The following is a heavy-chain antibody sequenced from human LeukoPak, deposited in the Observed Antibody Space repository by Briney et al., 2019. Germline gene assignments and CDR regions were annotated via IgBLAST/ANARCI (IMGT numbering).Heavy chain of an antibody. CDR3: AKLGYSSGWYDFQIDAFDF. CDR2: ISYDGSNK. Sequence: PGRSLRLSCAASGFIFSSYGMHWVRQAPGKGLEWVAVISYDGSNKFYADSVKGRFTISRDNSKNTLYLQMNSLRAEDTAVYYCAKLGYSSGWYDFQIDAFDFWGQGTMVTVSS. D-gene: IGHD6-19*01. V-gene: IGHV3-30*18. CDR1: GFIFSSYG. J-gene: IGHJ3*01.